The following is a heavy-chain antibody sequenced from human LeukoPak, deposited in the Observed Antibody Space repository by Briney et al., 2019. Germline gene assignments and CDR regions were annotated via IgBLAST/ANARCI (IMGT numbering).Heavy chain of an antibody. CDR3: ARDLVGSAISYSSGAWDY. CDR2: IIPLFGSA. D-gene: IGHD3-10*01. V-gene: IGHV1-69*13. CDR1: GGTFSNYA. Sequence: SVKVSCKASGGTFSNYAISWVRQAPGQGLEWMGGIIPLFGSADYAQKFQGRVTFTADESTSTAYMELSSLRPEDTAVYYCARDLVGSAISYSSGAWDYWGQGTLVTVSS. J-gene: IGHJ4*02.